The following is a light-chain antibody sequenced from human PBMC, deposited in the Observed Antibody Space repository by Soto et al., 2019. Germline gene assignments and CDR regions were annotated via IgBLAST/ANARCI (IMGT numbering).Light chain of an antibody. CDR1: QSVLYNSNNKNY. CDR3: QQSYVIPLT. CDR2: WAS. V-gene: IGKV4-1*01. J-gene: IGKJ4*01. Sequence: DIVMTQSPDSLAVSLGERATINCKSSQSVLYNSNNKNYLAWYQQKPGQPPKLLIYWASTRESGVPDRFSGSGSGTEFALTISSLQAEDVAFYHCQQSYVIPLTFGGGTKVEIK.